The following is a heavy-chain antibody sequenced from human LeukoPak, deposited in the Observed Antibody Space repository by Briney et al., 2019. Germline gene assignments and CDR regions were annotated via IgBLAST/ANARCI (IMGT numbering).Heavy chain of an antibody. D-gene: IGHD3-3*01. Sequence: GGSLRLSCAASGFTFSRSWMSWVRQAPGKGLEWVANMNQDGSEKNYVDSVKGRFTISRDNGTNSLYLQMNSLRAEDTAVYYCAREGFLDYWGQGTLVTVSS. CDR2: MNQDGSEK. V-gene: IGHV3-7*01. CDR3: AREGFLDY. J-gene: IGHJ4*02. CDR1: GFTFSRSW.